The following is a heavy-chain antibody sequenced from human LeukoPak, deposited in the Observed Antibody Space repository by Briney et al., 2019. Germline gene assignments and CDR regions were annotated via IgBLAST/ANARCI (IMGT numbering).Heavy chain of an antibody. D-gene: IGHD3-10*01. CDR1: GGSISSSIYY. CDR2: IYYSGST. V-gene: IGHV4-31*03. Sequence: SETLSLTCTVSGGSISSSIYYWGWIRQPPGKGLEWIGYIYYSGSTYYNPSLKSRVTISVDTSKNQFSLKLSSVTAADTAVYYCAMITMVRGVGFWFDPWGQGTLVTVSS. CDR3: AMITMVRGVGFWFDP. J-gene: IGHJ5*02.